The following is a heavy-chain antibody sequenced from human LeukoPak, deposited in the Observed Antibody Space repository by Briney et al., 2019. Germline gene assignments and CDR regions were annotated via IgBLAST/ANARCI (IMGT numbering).Heavy chain of an antibody. CDR3: ARDERYSSSSFGVY. J-gene: IGHJ4*02. Sequence: GRSLRLSCAASGFTFSSYGMNWVRQAPGKGLEWVAVISYDGSNKYYADSVKGRFTISRDNSKNTLYLQMNSLRAEDTAVYYCARDERYSSSSFGVYWGQGTLVTVSS. V-gene: IGHV3-30*03. CDR2: ISYDGSNK. D-gene: IGHD6-6*01. CDR1: GFTFSSYG.